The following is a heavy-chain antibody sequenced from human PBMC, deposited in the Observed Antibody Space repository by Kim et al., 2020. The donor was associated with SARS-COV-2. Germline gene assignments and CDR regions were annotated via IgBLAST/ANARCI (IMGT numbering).Heavy chain of an antibody. J-gene: IGHJ4*02. D-gene: IGHD4-17*01. V-gene: IGHV1-3*01. CDR3: ARGSGDYSAGRAGYRY. Sequence: KFQGRVTITRDTSASTAYMELSSLRSEDTAVYYCARGSGDYSAGRAGYRYWGQGTLVTVSS.